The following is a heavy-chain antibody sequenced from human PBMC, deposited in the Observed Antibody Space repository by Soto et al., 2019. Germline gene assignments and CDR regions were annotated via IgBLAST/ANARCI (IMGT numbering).Heavy chain of an antibody. CDR2: ISSSSSYT. CDR1: GFTFSYYY. V-gene: IGHV3-11*06. D-gene: IGHD3-10*01. Sequence: PGGSLRLSCAASGFTFSYYYMSWIRQAPGKGLEWVSYISSSSSYTNYADSVKGRFTISRDNAKNSLYLQMNSLRAEDTAVYYCARGGVEDAFDIWGQGTMATVSS. CDR3: ARGGVEDAFDI. J-gene: IGHJ3*02.